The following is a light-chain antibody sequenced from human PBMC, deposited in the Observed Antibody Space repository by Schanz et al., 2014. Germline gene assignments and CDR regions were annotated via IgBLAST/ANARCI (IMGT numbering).Light chain of an antibody. V-gene: IGKV3-20*01. J-gene: IGKJ4*01. Sequence: EIVLTQSPGTLSLSPGESATLSCRASQSVTSNYLAWYQQTAGQAPRLLIYGVSSRATGIPARFSGSGSGTDFTLTISSLQPEDFATYYCQQLNSYPLTFGGGTKVEIK. CDR2: GVS. CDR1: QSVTSNY. CDR3: QQLNSYPLT.